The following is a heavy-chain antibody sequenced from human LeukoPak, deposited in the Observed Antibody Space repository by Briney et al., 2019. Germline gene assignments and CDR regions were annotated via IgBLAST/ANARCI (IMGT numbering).Heavy chain of an antibody. J-gene: IGHJ4*02. CDR3: AMQRGGDYVDY. CDR2: IYYSGST. V-gene: IGHV4-59*12. D-gene: IGHD3-16*01. Sequence: KASETLSLTCTVSGGSISSYYWSWIRQPPGKGLEWIGYIYYSGSTNYNPSLKSRVTISVDTSKNQFSLKLSSVTAADTAVYYCAMQRGGDYVDYWGQGTLVTVSS. CDR1: GGSISSYY.